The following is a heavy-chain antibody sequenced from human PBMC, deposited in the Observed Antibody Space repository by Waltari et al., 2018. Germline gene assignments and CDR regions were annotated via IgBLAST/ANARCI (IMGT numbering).Heavy chain of an antibody. V-gene: IGHV4-38-2*01. CDR1: GYSISSGYY. D-gene: IGHD3-10*01. Sequence: QVQLQESGPGLVKPSETLSLTCAVSGYSISSGYYWGWIRQPPGKGLEWIGSIYHSGSTYYNPSLKSPVTISVDTSKNQFSLKLSSLTAADTAVYYCARGEGFGELTPIDYWGQGTLVTVSS. CDR2: IYHSGST. CDR3: ARGEGFGELTPIDY. J-gene: IGHJ4*02.